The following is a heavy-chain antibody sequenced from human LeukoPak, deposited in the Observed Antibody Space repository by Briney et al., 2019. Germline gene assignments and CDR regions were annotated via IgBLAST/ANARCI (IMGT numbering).Heavy chain of an antibody. CDR1: GGSISSHY. CDR2: VLDNVRT. CDR3: ARECPLCSSAACLPCF. D-gene: IGHD2-2*01. J-gene: IGHJ4*02. V-gene: IGHV4-59*11. Sequence: SETLSLTCTVSGGSISSHYWSWVRQPPGKGLEWIGYVLDNVRTKDNPSLNSRFTLSADTSKNQFSLRLTSVTAADTAVYYCARECPLCSSAACLPCFWGQGTLVTVSS.